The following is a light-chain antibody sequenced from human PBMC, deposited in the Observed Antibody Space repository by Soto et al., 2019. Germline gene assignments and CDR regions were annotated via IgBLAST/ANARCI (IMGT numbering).Light chain of an antibody. CDR1: SSDVGGYNY. CDR2: EVS. CDR3: CSYVGGYSYV. V-gene: IGLV2-8*01. J-gene: IGLJ1*01. Sequence: SALTQPASVSGSPGQSITISCTGTSSDVGGYNYVSWYQQYPGKVPKLMIYEVSERPSGVPDRFSGSKSGNTAFLTVSGLQAEDEADYYCCSYVGGYSYVFGIGTKVTFL.